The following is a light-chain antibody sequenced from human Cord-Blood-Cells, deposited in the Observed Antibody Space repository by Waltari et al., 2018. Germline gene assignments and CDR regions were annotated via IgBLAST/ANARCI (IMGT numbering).Light chain of an antibody. V-gene: IGKV3-15*01. J-gene: IGKJ2*01. CDR3: QQYNNWPPYT. CDR2: GAS. CDR1: QSVSSN. Sequence: EIVMTQSPATLSVSPGERATLHCRASQSVSSNLAWYQQKPGQAPRPLIYGASTRATGIPARFSGSGSGTEFTLTISSLQSEDFAVYYCQQYNNWPPYTFGQGTKLEIK.